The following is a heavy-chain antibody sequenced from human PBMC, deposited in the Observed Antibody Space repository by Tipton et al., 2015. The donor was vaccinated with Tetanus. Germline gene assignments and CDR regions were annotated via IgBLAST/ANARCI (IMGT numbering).Heavy chain of an antibody. CDR1: GFTFSSYA. J-gene: IGHJ4*02. CDR3: AKLKSRDDYSAMDY. CDR2: ISASGYT. D-gene: IGHD4-11*01. Sequence: GSLRLSCAASGFTFSSYAMNWVRQAPGKGLEWVSSISASGYTNYADSGEGRFTISRDNAKNTLYLQMNSLRADDTALYYCAKLKSRDDYSAMDYWGPGSPVTVSS. V-gene: IGHV3-23*01.